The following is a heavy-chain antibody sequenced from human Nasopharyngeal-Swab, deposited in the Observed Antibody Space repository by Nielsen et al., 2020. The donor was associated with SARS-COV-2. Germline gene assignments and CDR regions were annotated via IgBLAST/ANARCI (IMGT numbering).Heavy chain of an antibody. Sequence: EGSLRLSCAASGFSFSEYYMSWIRQAPGKGLEWISDISSSGSITYYADSMKGRFTISRDNAKKSLYLQMNSLRAEDTAVYYCARGVETIHHWGQGSLVTVSS. J-gene: IGHJ1*01. CDR1: GFSFSEYY. CDR3: ARGVETIHH. D-gene: IGHD5-24*01. CDR2: ISSSGSIT. V-gene: IGHV3-11*04.